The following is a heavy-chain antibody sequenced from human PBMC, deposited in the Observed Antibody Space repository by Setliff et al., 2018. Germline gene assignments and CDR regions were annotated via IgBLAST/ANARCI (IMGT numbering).Heavy chain of an antibody. V-gene: IGHV3-66*02. CDR3: AREATWGGYSYVYIDY. J-gene: IGHJ4*02. Sequence: GGSLRLSCAASGFTVSSNYMSWVRQAPGKGLEWVSIIYSGGSTYYADSVKGRFTISRDNSKNTLYLQMNSLRAEDTAMYYCAREATWGGYSYVYIDYWGQGTLVTVSS. CDR1: GFTVSSNY. CDR2: IYSGGST. D-gene: IGHD5-18*01.